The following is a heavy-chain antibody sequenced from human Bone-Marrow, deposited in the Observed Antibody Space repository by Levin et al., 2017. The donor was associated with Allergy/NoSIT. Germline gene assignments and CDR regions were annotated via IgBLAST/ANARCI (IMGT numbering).Heavy chain of an antibody. D-gene: IGHD3-10*01. CDR2: IIPILGIA. V-gene: IGHV1-69*04. CDR1: GGTFSSYT. CDR3: ARDPDYYGSGSYFGTYYYYYMDV. J-gene: IGHJ6*03. Sequence: GGSLRLSCKASGGTFSSYTISWVRQAPGQGLEWMGRIIPILGIANYAQKFQGRVTITADKSTSTAYMELSSLRSEDTAVYYCARDPDYYGSGSYFGTYYYYYMDVWGKGTTVTVSS.